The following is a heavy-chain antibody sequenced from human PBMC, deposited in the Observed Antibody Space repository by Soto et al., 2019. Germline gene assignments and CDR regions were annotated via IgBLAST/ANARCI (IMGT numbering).Heavy chain of an antibody. CDR2: ISGSGGST. J-gene: IGHJ4*02. D-gene: IGHD2-8*02. Sequence: PGGSLRLSCAASGFTFSSNAMSWVRQAPGKGLGWVSGISGSGGSTYYADSVKGRFTISRDNSKSTLFLQMNSLRAEDTAVYYCAKDTGIAFDYWGQGTLVTVSS. V-gene: IGHV3-23*01. CDR3: AKDTGIAFDY. CDR1: GFTFSSNA.